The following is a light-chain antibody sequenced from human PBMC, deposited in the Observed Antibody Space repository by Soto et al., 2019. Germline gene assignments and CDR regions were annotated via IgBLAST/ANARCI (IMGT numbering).Light chain of an antibody. CDR2: GAS. V-gene: IGKV3-20*01. CDR3: QQYYDWPIT. J-gene: IGKJ5*01. Sequence: GFTKNKGTLSLSPGERAPLSCQASQSVSSSYLVWHQQKPGQAPRLLIYGASSRATGIPDRFTGSGSGTDFTLTISSLQSEDFAVYYCQQYYDWPITFGQGRRLEVK. CDR1: QSVSSSY.